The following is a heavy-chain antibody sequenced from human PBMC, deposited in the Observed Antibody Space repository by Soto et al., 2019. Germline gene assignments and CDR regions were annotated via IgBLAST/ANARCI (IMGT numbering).Heavy chain of an antibody. V-gene: IGHV3-30*04. D-gene: IGHD3-16*01. CDR2: ISYNGRNK. J-gene: IGHJ4*02. Sequence: QVQLVESGGDVVQPGRSLRLSCAASGFTFSFYAMHWVRQAPGKGLEWVAVISYNGRNKHYVGSVKGRFTISRDNSQDTLYLQMDSLRPDDTAVYYCARQAKIGDRSQFYFDSWGQGTLVTVSS. CDR3: ARQAKIGDRSQFYFDS. CDR1: GFTFSFYA.